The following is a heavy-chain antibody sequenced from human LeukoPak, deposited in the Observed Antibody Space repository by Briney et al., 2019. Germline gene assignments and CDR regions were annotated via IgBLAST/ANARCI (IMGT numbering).Heavy chain of an antibody. J-gene: IGHJ4*02. V-gene: IGHV1-18*01. CDR3: ARAKSGSYFDY. CDR2: IHTYNGNI. D-gene: IGHD5-12*01. Sequence: ASVKVSCKDSGYTFTSYGISWVRQAPGQGLEWMGWIHTYNGNINYARDLRGRITLTADTSTSTAYLEMRNLRSDDTAVYFCARAKSGSYFDYWGQGTLVTVSS. CDR1: GYTFTSYG.